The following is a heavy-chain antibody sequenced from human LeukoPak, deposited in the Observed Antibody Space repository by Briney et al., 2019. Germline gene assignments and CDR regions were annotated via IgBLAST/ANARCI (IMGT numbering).Heavy chain of an antibody. V-gene: IGHV3-11*04. CDR1: GFTFSDYY. CDR2: ISSSGSTI. J-gene: IGHJ3*02. Sequence: NPGGTLRLSCAASGFTFSDYYMSWIRQAPGKGLEWVSYISSSGSTIYYADSVKGRFTISRDNAKNSLYLQMNSLRAEDTAVYYCARMKVRRVKLSRFAFDIWGQGTMVTVSS. CDR3: ARMKVRRVKLSRFAFDI. D-gene: IGHD3-10*01.